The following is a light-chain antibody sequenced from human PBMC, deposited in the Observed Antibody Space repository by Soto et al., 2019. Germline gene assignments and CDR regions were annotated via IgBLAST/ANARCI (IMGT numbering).Light chain of an antibody. CDR2: EDN. CDR3: QSHDSSINYV. J-gene: IGLJ1*01. V-gene: IGLV6-57*04. Sequence: FMLTQPHSVSESPGKTVTISCTRSSGSIASNYVQWYQQRPGSAPTTVIYEDNQRPSGVPDRFSGSIDSSSNSASLTISGLKTEDEADYYCQSHDSSINYVFGTGTKLTVL. CDR1: SGSIASNY.